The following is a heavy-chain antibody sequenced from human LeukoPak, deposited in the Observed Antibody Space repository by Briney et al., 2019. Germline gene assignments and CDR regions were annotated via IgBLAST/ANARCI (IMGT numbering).Heavy chain of an antibody. CDR1: GYTFTSYG. J-gene: IGHJ5*02. CDR3: ARYCSSTSCYNGFDP. V-gene: IGHV1-18*01. Sequence: ASVKVSCKASGYTFTSYGISWVRQAPGQGLEWMGWISAYNGNTNYAQKLQGRVTMTTDTSTSTAYMELRSLSSDDTAVYYCARYCSSTSCYNGFDPWGQGTLVTVSS. D-gene: IGHD2-2*01. CDR2: ISAYNGNT.